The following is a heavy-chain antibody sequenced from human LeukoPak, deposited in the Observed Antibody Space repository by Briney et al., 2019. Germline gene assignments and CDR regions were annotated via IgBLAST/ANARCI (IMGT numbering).Heavy chain of an antibody. CDR1: GFTFSSYA. J-gene: IGHJ5*02. CDR3: AKDIRGSGNYGWFDP. V-gene: IGHV3-23*01. Sequence: GGSLRLSCVASGFTFSSYAMSWVRQAPGKGLEWGAAISDSGGSTYYVDSVRGRFIISRDNSKNTLYLQMNSLRAEDTAVYYCAKDIRGSGNYGWFDPWGQGTLVTASS. D-gene: IGHD3-10*01. CDR2: ISDSGGST.